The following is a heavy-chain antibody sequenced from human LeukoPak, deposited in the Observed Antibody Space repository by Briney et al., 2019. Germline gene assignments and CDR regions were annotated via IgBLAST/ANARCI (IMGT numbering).Heavy chain of an antibody. Sequence: RASVKVSCKASGGTFSSYAISWVRQAPGRGLEWMGWISDYNGDTNYAQKLQGRVTMTTDTSTSTAYMELRSLRSDDTAVYYCARDLLYCGGDCYHDAFDIWGQGTMVTVSS. D-gene: IGHD2-21*02. V-gene: IGHV1-18*01. CDR1: GGTFSSYA. CDR3: ARDLLYCGGDCYHDAFDI. CDR2: ISDYNGDT. J-gene: IGHJ3*02.